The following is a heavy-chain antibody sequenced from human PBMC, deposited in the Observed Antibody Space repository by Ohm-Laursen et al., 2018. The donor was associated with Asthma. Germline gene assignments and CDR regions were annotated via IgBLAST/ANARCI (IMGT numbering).Heavy chain of an antibody. CDR2: IQPRGRAE. CDR1: GFIFNNDF. CDR3: ATEAWWRCDY. J-gene: IGHJ4*02. V-gene: IGHV3-7*01. Sequence: SLRLSFAAPGFIFNNDFMSWIRQAPGQALEWLVKIQPRGRAEVYVDSVKGRFTISRDNAKTTLYLQMNSLRTEDTAIYYCATEAWWRCDYWGQGSLVTVSP. D-gene: IGHD2-15*01.